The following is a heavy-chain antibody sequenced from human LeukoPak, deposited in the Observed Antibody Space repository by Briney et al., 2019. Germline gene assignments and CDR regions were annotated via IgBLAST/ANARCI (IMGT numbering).Heavy chain of an antibody. CDR2: IYYSGSI. D-gene: IGHD4-23*01. Sequence: SQTLSLTCTVSGGSISSGDYYWSWIRQPPGKGLEWIGYIYYSGSIYYNPSLKSRVTISVDTSKNQFSLKLSSVTAADTAVYYCARDGYGGNPYFDYWGQGTLVTVSS. CDR3: ARDGYGGNPYFDY. J-gene: IGHJ4*02. V-gene: IGHV4-30-4*01. CDR1: GGSISSGDYY.